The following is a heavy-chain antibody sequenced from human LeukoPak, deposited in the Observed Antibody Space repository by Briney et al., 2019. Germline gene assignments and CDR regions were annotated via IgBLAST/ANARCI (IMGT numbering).Heavy chain of an antibody. CDR3: ASSAAVAGTRGDYFDY. Sequence: ASVKVSCKASGYTFTGYYMHWVRQAPGQGLEWMGWINPNSGGTNYAQKFQGRVTMTRDTSISTAYMELSRLRSDDTAVYYCASSAAVAGTRGDYFDYWSQGTLVTVSS. V-gene: IGHV1-2*02. CDR1: GYTFTGYY. D-gene: IGHD6-19*01. CDR2: INPNSGGT. J-gene: IGHJ4*02.